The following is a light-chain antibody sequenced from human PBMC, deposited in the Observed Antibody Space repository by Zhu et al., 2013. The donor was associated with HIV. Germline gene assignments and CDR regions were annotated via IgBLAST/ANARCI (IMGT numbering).Light chain of an antibody. CDR1: SSDVGAYNF. V-gene: IGLV2-14*01. J-gene: IGLJ3*02. Sequence: QSALTQPASVSGSPGQSITISCTGTSSDVGAYNFVSWYQQHPGKAPKLIIYEVINRPSGVSNRFSGSKSDNTASLTISGLQAEDEADYYCNSYAGYNNWVFGRGTKLTVL. CDR3: NSYAGYNNWV. CDR2: EVI.